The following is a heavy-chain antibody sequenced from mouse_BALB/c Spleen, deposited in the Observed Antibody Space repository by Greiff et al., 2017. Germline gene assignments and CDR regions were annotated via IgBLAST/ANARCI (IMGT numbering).Heavy chain of an antibody. CDR2: ISSGSSTI. J-gene: IGHJ3*01. Sequence: EVQLQESGGGLVQPGGSRKLSCAASGFTFSSFGMHWVRQAPEKGLEWVAYISSGSSTIYYADTVKGRFTISRDNPKNTLFLQMTSLRSEDTAMYYCARGSTMIRGFAYWGQGTLVTVSA. CDR1: GFTFSSFG. CDR3: ARGSTMIRGFAY. V-gene: IGHV5-17*02. D-gene: IGHD2-4*01.